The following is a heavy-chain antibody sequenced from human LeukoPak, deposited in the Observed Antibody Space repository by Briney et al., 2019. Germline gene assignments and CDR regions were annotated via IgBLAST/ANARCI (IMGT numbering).Heavy chain of an antibody. CDR1: GFTFNTYW. D-gene: IGHD4-23*01. CDR3: ARLSTVADAFDI. Sequence: PGGSLRLSCAASGFTFNTYWMTWVRQAPGKGLEWVSVIYSGGSTYYADSVKGRFTISRDNSKNTLYLQMNSLRAEDTAVYYCARLSTVADAFDIWGQGTMVTVSS. V-gene: IGHV3-53*01. J-gene: IGHJ3*02. CDR2: IYSGGST.